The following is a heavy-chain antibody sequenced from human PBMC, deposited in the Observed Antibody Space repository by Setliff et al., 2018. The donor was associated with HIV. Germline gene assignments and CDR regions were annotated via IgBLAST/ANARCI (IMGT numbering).Heavy chain of an antibody. D-gene: IGHD2-21*02. CDR2: IYYRGNT. V-gene: IGHV4-39*01. CDR3: ARHYGAVKSVVTVVAKYFPH. J-gene: IGHJ1*01. Sequence: SETLSLTCNVSGGSIRSSSYYWGWICQPPGKGLEWIGSIYYRGNTYYNPSLKSRVTISVDTSKNQFSLKLTSVTAADTAMYYCARHYGAVKSVVTVVAKYFPHWGQGTLVTVSS. CDR1: GGSIRSSSYY.